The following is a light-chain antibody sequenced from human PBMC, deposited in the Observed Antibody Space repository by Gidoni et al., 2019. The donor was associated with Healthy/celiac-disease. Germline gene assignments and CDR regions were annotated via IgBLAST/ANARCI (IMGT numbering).Light chain of an antibody. CDR2: AAS. CDR3: QQRNSYPRYT. J-gene: IGKJ2*01. Sequence: RVTITCRASQGISSYLAWYQQKPGKAPKLLIYAASTLQSGVPSRFSGSGSGTEFTLTISSLQPKDFATYYCQQRNSYPRYTFGQGTKLKIK. CDR1: QGISSY. V-gene: IGKV1-9*01.